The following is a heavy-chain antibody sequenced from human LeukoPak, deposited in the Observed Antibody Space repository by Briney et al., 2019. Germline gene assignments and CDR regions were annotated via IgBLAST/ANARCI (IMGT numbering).Heavy chain of an antibody. V-gene: IGHV1-18*01. CDR3: ASARNSNYFDGRFDY. CDR1: GYTFTSYG. Sequence: ASVNVSCKASGYTFTSYGISWVRQAPGQGLEWMGWISAYNGNTNYAQKLQGRVTMTTDTSTSTAYMELRSLRSDDTAVYYCASARNSNYFDGRFDYWGQGTLVTVSS. J-gene: IGHJ4*02. D-gene: IGHD4-4*01. CDR2: ISAYNGNT.